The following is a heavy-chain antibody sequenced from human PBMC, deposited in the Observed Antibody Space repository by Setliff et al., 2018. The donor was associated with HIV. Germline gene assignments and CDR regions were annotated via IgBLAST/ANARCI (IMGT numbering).Heavy chain of an antibody. Sequence: ASVKVSCKASGYSFSNYAMNWVRQAPGQGLEWMGWVNTQTGSPTYAQAFPGRFVFSVDTSITTAYLEISSLKAGDTAVYYCARALYADYGGDLNWLDPWGQGTLVTVSS. J-gene: IGHJ5*02. CDR1: GYSFSNYA. D-gene: IGHD4-17*01. CDR3: ARALYADYGGDLNWLDP. CDR2: VNTQTGSP. V-gene: IGHV7-4-1*02.